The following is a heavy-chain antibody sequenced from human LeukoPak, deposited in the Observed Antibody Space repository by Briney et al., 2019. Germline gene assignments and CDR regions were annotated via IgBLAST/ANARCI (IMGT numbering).Heavy chain of an antibody. CDR2: IIPIFGIA. CDR1: GGTFSSYA. J-gene: IGHJ4*02. Sequence: SVKVSCKASGGTFSSYAISWVRQAPGQGLEWMGRIIPIFGIANYAQKFQGRVTITADKSTSTAYMELSSLRSEDTAVYYCARASPGDSSGYYLDYWGQGTLVTVSS. V-gene: IGHV1-69*04. CDR3: ARASPGDSSGYYLDY. D-gene: IGHD3-22*01.